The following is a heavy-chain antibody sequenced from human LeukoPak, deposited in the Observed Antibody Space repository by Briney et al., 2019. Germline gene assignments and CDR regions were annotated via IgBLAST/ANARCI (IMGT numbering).Heavy chain of an antibody. Sequence: SGPTLVNPTQTLTLTCTFSGFSLSTSGMCVSWIRQPPGKALEWLARIDWDDDKRYNASLKTRLTISKDTSRNQVVLTMSNMDPVDTATYCCARIVAVSEDYFDYWGPGILVTVSS. D-gene: IGHD6-19*01. CDR3: ARIVAVSEDYFDY. V-gene: IGHV2-70*11. J-gene: IGHJ4*02. CDR1: GFSLSTSGMC. CDR2: IDWDDDK.